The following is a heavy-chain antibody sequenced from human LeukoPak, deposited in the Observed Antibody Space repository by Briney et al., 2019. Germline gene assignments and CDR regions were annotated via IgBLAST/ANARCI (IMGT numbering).Heavy chain of an antibody. D-gene: IGHD6-6*01. CDR2: IYRSGST. CDR3: ARGEFSSSYYYYYMDV. J-gene: IGHJ6*03. Sequence: SETLSLTCTVSGGSISSGAYYWTWIRQPAGKGLEWIGRIYRSGSTNYNPSLKSRVTISVDTSKNQFSLKLSSVTAADTAVYYCARGEFSSSYYYYYMDVWGKGTTVTVSS. V-gene: IGHV4-61*02. CDR1: GGSISSGAYY.